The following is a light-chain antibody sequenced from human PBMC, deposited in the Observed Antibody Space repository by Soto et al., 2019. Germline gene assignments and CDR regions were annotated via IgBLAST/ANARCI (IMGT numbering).Light chain of an antibody. CDR1: QSISSY. V-gene: IGKV1-39*01. CDR2: AAS. J-gene: IGKJ5*01. Sequence: DIQMTQSPSTLSASVGDSVTIPCRASQSISSYLNWYQQKPGKAPKLLIYAASRLQSGVPSRFSGSGSGTDFTLTISSLQPEDFATYYCQQSYSTPITFGQGTRLEIK. CDR3: QQSYSTPIT.